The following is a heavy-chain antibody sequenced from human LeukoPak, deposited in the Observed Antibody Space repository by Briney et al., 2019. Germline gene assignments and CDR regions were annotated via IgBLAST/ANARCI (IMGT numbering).Heavy chain of an antibody. CDR3: ARVSLGYCSGGTCYFQDH. D-gene: IGHD2-15*01. J-gene: IGHJ4*02. V-gene: IGHV1-8*02. Sequence: ASVKVSCKASGYTFTSYGISWVRQAPGQGLEWMGWMNPNSGNTGYAQKFQGRVTMTRSTSISTAYMELSSLTSEDTAVYYCARVSLGYCSGGTCYFQDHWGQGTLVTVSS. CDR1: GYTFTSYG. CDR2: MNPNSGNT.